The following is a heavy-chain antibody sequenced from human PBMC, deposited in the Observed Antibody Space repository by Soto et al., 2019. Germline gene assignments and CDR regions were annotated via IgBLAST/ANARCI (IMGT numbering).Heavy chain of an antibody. J-gene: IGHJ4*02. D-gene: IGHD5-18*01. Sequence: ASVKVSCKASGYTFTGYYMHWVRQAPGQGLEWMGWINPNSGGTNYAQKFQGWVTMTRDTSISTAYMELSRLRSDDTAVYYCARGYSSDLYYFDYWGQGTLVTVSS. CDR1: GYTFTGYY. V-gene: IGHV1-2*04. CDR2: INPNSGGT. CDR3: ARGYSSDLYYFDY.